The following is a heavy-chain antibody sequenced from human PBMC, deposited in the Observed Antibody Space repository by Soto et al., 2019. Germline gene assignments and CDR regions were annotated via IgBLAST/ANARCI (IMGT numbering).Heavy chain of an antibody. V-gene: IGHV1-18*01. CDR1: GYTFIAYG. D-gene: IGHD3-22*01. J-gene: IGHJ4*02. CDR3: STKLHTDSSVFYSFAY. CDR2: VSVNYERT. Sequence: QVQLVQSGPEVKPPGASVTVSCKTSGYTFIAYGLAWLRQAPGQRPEWMGWVSVNYERTNYAHNFQGRVTMITDRTTTTTYMELRSLPSDDTTAYYCSTKLHTDSSVFYSFAYWCQGTLVTVSS.